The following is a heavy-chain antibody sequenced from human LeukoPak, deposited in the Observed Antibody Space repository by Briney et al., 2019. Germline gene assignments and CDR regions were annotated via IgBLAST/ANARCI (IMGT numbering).Heavy chain of an antibody. CDR1: GGSMNNYY. CDR3: ARRTDY. J-gene: IGHJ4*02. D-gene: IGHD1-14*01. Sequence: PSETLSLTCTVSGGSMNNYYWNWIRQPAGKGLEWIGHIYSSGSTNYNPSLKSRVTMSIDTSKNQFFLKLSSVTAADTAVYYYARRTDYWGQGTLVTVSS. V-gene: IGHV4-4*07. CDR2: IYSSGST.